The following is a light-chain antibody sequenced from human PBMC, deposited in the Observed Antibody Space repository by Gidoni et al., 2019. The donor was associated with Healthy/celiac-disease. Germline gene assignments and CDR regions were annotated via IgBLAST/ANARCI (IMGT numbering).Light chain of an antibody. V-gene: IGKV3-15*01. J-gene: IGKJ1*01. Sequence: ELVMTQSPATLSVSPGERATLSCRASQSVSSNLAWYQQKPGQAPRLRIYGASTRATGIPARFSGSGCGTEFTLTISSLQSEDFAVYYCQQYNNWPRTFGQGTKVEIK. CDR3: QQYNNWPRT. CDR2: GAS. CDR1: QSVSSN.